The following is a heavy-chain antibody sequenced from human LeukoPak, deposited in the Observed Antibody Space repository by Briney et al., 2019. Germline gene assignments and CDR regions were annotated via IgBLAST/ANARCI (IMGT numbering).Heavy chain of an antibody. Sequence: GGSLRLSYAASEFIFCNQAMSWVRQAPGKGLEWVSGITNSGGTTYYADSVKGRFTISRDNSKNTLYLQMNSLRAEDTAVYYCARDRVRDDFWSGYFDYWGQGTLVTVSS. CDR3: ARDRVRDDFWSGYFDY. CDR2: ITNSGGTT. J-gene: IGHJ4*02. D-gene: IGHD3-3*01. CDR1: EFIFCNQA. V-gene: IGHV3-23*01.